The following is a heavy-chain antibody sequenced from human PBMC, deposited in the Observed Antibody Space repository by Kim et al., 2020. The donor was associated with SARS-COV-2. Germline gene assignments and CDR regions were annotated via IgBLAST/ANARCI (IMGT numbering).Heavy chain of an antibody. Sequence: NPSLKSRVTISVATSKNQFSLKLSSVTAADTAVYFCARLPIVVNTYYFDYWGHGTLVTVSS. CDR3: ARLPIVVNTYYFDY. D-gene: IGHD3-22*01. J-gene: IGHJ4*01. V-gene: IGHV4-39*01.